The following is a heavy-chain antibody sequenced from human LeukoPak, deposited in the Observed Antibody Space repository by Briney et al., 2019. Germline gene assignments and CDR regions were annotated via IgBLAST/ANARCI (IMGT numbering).Heavy chain of an antibody. V-gene: IGHV4-59*12. CDR1: GGSIRSYY. J-gene: IGHJ6*03. Sequence: PSETLSLTCTVSGGSIRSYYWSWIRQPPGKGLEWIGYIYYSGSTNYNPSFKSRVTISVDTSKKQFSLKLSSVTAADTAVYYCARVRGSSGSYEYYHYMDVWGKGTTVTISS. CDR2: IYYSGST. D-gene: IGHD1-26*01. CDR3: ARVRGSSGSYEYYHYMDV.